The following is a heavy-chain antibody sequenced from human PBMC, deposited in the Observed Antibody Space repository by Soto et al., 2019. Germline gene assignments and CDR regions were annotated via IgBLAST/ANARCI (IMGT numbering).Heavy chain of an antibody. CDR2: ISGYNGNT. CDR3: EREGPAPYYYYGMDV. Sequence: QVQLVQSRGEVKKPGGSVKVSCKTSGYSFTTYGISWVRQAPGQGLEWMGWISGYNGNTNYAQNLQGRVTMTTDTSTSTAYMELRSLRSDDTAVYYCEREGPAPYYYYGMDVWGQGSTVTVSS. CDR1: GYSFTTYG. J-gene: IGHJ6*02. V-gene: IGHV1-18*01.